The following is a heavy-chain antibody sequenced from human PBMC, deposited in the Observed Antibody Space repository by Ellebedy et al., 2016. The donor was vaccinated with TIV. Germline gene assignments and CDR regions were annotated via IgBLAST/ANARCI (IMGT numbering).Heavy chain of an antibody. V-gene: IGHV1-3*01. D-gene: IGHD2-8*01. CDR1: GYTFTTYA. CDR3: ARAVYGMGWFDP. CDR2: INAGNGNT. Sequence: AASVKVSCKASGYTFTTYAMHWVRQAPGQRLEWMGWINAGNGNTKYSQKFQGRVTITRDTSANTAYMELSSLRSEDTAVYSCARAVYGMGWFDPWGLGTLVTVSS. J-gene: IGHJ5*02.